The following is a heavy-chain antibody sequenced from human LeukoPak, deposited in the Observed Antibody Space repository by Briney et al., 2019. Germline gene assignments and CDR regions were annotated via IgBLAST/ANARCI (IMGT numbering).Heavy chain of an antibody. CDR2: SGSGGST. D-gene: IGHD3-3*01. CDR3: AKDFWSGYYPKY. J-gene: IGHJ4*02. Sequence: GGSLRLSCAASGFTFSAYAMHWVRQAPGTGLEWVSGSGSGGSTHYADSVKGRFTISRDNSKNTLYLQMNSLRAEDTAVYYCAKDFWSGYYPKYWGQGTLVTVSS. V-gene: IGHV3-23*01. CDR1: GFTFSAYA.